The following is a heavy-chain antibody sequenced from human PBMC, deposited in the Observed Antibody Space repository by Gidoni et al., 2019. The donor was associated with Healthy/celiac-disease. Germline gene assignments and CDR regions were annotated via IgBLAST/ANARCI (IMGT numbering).Heavy chain of an antibody. D-gene: IGHD1-26*01. CDR3: ARGYYSGSSLDY. J-gene: IGHJ4*02. CDR2: INHNGST. Sequence: QVQLQQWGAGLLKPSETLSLTCAVYGGSFSGYYWSWIRQPPGKGLEWIGEINHNGSTNYNPSLKSRFTISVDTSKNQFSLKLSSVTAADTDVYYCARGYYSGSSLDYWGQGTLVTVSS. V-gene: IGHV4-34*01. CDR1: GGSFSGYY.